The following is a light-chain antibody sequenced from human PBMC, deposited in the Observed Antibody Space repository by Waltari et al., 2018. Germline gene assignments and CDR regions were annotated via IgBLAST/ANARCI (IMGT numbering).Light chain of an antibody. J-gene: IGKJ4*01. CDR3: QQYHSYSLT. Sequence: DIQMTQSPSTLSESVGDRVTITCRASQSISSWFAWYQQKPGKAPKLLIYKASTLESGVPSRFSGSGSGTEFTLTISSLQPDDFATYYCQQYHSYSLTFGGGTKVEIK. CDR2: KAS. CDR1: QSISSW. V-gene: IGKV1-5*03.